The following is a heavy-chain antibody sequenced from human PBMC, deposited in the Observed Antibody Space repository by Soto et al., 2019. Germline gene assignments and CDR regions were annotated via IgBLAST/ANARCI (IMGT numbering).Heavy chain of an antibody. J-gene: IGHJ4*02. CDR2: IYYNGNT. V-gene: IGHV4-59*11. CDR1: GGAINDHY. CDR3: ARVRTGYFDY. D-gene: IGHD3-9*01. Sequence: PSETLSLTCTLSGGAINDHYWSFIRQPPGKGLEWIGYIYYNGNTNYNPSLESRVTISVDRSRNQFSPRLTSLTAADTAVYYCARVRTGYFDYWGRGALVTVPS.